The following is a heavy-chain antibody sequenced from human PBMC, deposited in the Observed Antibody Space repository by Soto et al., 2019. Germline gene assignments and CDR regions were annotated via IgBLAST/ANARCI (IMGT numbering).Heavy chain of an antibody. D-gene: IGHD5-12*01. CDR1: GECIKGGDYA. J-gene: IGHJ3*02. CDR3: ARDGLRLREGFHI. Sequence: PLSLTSSVSGECIKGGDYAWNWIRQSPLRGLEWIGHIHYGGSTYYNPSLESRVTISRDTSQNKFSLQMTSVTAADTAVYYGARDGLRLREGFHIWGLGTLVTVS. V-gene: IGHV4-30-4*01. CDR2: IHYGGST.